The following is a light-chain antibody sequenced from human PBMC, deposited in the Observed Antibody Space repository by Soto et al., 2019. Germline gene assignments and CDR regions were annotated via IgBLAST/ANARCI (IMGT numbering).Light chain of an antibody. V-gene: IGKV3-11*01. CDR1: QSVNSF. CDR2: EAS. CDR3: QQRRNWPQT. J-gene: IGKJ1*01. Sequence: EIVLTQSPGTLSLSPGERATLSCRASQSVNSFLAWYQQKPGQAPKLLMYEASYRATGIPARFSGSGSGTDFTLPISSLEPEDFAIYYCQQRRNWPQTFGQGTKVEFK.